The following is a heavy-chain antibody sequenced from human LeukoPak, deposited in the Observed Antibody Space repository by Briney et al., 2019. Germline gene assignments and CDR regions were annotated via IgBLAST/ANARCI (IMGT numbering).Heavy chain of an antibody. D-gene: IGHD3-3*01. Sequence: ASVKVSCKASGYTFTSYGISWVRQAPGQGLEWMGWVSAYTGNTNYAQSLQDRVIMIADTSTDTAYMELSSLRPDDTAVYYCARDPGRGTYDTSGFHYWGQGTLVTVSS. CDR3: ARDPGRGTYDTSGFHY. CDR2: VSAYTGNT. J-gene: IGHJ4*02. V-gene: IGHV1-18*01. CDR1: GYTFTSYG.